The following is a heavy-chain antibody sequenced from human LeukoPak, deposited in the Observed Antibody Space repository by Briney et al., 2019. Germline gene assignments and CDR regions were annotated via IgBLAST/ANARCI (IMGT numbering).Heavy chain of an antibody. CDR1: GFTFSSYS. CDR2: ISSSSSYI. V-gene: IGHV3-21*01. Sequence: GGSLRLSCAASGFTFSSYSMNWVRQAPGKGLEWVSSISSSSSYIYYADSVKGRFTISRDNAKSSLYLQMNSLRAEDTAVYYCARDRVNGGVIVSFDYWGQGTLVTVSS. J-gene: IGHJ4*02. D-gene: IGHD3-16*02. CDR3: ARDRVNGGVIVSFDY.